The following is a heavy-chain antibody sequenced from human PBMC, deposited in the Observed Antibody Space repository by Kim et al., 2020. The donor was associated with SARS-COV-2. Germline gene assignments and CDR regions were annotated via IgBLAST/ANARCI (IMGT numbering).Heavy chain of an antibody. Sequence: NPSLKSRVTISVDTSKNQFSLKLSSVTAADTAVYYCARWYSSGWQYYFDYWGQGTLVTVSS. CDR3: ARWYSSGWQYYFDY. V-gene: IGHV4-59*01. J-gene: IGHJ4*02. D-gene: IGHD6-19*01.